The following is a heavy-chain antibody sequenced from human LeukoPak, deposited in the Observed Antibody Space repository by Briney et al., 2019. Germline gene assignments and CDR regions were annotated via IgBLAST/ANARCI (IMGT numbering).Heavy chain of an antibody. CDR2: ISSSGSTI. J-gene: IGHJ4*02. CDR1: GVTFMNYY. Sequence: GGALRLSCAASGVTFMNYYMSCICQAPGKGLECGSYISSSGSTIYYADSVKGRFTISRDNAKNSLYLQMNSLRAEDTAVYYCASQVQAVVTADYWGQGNLVTVSS. V-gene: IGHV3-11*01. CDR3: ASQVQAVVTADY. D-gene: IGHD3-22*01.